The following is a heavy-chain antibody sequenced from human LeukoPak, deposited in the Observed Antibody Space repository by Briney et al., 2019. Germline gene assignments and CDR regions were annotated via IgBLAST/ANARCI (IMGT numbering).Heavy chain of an antibody. J-gene: IGHJ6*02. V-gene: IGHV3-53*01. CDR3: ARGLRYCSSTSCSPRGYYYGMDV. Sequence: PGGSLRLSCAASGFTVSSNYMSWVRQAPGKGLEWVSVIYSGGSTYYADSVKGRFTISRDNSKNTLYLQMNSLRVEDTAVYYCARGLRYCSSTSCSPRGYYYGMDVWGQGTTVTVS. CDR1: GFTVSSNY. D-gene: IGHD2-2*01. CDR2: IYSGGST.